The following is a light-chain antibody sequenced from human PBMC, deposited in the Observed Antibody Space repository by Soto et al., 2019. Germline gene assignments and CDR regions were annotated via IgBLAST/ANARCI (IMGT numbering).Light chain of an antibody. J-gene: IGLJ2*01. CDR1: SSNIGSNT. CDR3: AAWDDSLNGPV. CDR2: SNN. Sequence: QSVPTQPPSASGTPGQRVTISCSGSSSNIGSNTVNWYQQLPGTAPKLLIYSNNQRPSGVPARFSGSKSGTSASLAISGLQSEDEADYYCAAWDDSLNGPVFGGGTKLTVL. V-gene: IGLV1-44*01.